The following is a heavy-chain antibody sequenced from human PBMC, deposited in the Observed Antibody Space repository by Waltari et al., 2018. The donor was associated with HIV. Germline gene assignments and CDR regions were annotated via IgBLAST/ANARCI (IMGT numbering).Heavy chain of an antibody. CDR2: IKSKTDGGTT. CDR1: GFTFTNAW. CDR3: TTRAGYYYDSSGYYYAEYFQH. Sequence: EVQLVESGGGLVKPGGSLRLSCAASGFTFTNAWMSWVRQAPGKGPEGVGRIKSKTDGGTTDYAAPVKGRFTISRDDSKNTLYLQMNSLKTEDTAVYYCTTRAGYYYDSSGYYYAEYFQHWGQGTLVTVSS. J-gene: IGHJ1*01. D-gene: IGHD3-22*01. V-gene: IGHV3-15*01.